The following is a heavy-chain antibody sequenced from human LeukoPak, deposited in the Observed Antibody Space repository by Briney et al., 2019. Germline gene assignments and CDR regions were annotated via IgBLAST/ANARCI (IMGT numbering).Heavy chain of an antibody. D-gene: IGHD6-13*01. Sequence: GGSLRLSCAASGFTFSSYGMHWVRQAPGKGLEWVAFIQSDGSNKYYADSVKGRFTISRDNSKNTLYLQTNSLRAEDTAVYYCAKDQGSRTYYFDYWGQGTLVTVSS. J-gene: IGHJ4*02. CDR1: GFTFSSYG. CDR2: IQSDGSNK. CDR3: AKDQGSRTYYFDY. V-gene: IGHV3-30*02.